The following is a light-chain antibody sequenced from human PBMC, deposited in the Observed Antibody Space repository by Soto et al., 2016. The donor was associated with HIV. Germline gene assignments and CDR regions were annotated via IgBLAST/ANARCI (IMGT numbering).Light chain of an antibody. CDR3: QAWDSGIAV. J-gene: IGLJ2*01. Sequence: SYDLTQPPSVSVSPGQTASITCSGNKLGNKYACWYQQKPGQSPVLVMYQDNKRPSGIPERFSGSDSGNTATLTISGTRSMDEADYFCQAWDSGIAVFGGGTKLTVL. V-gene: IGLV3-1*01. CDR2: QDN. CDR1: KLGNKY.